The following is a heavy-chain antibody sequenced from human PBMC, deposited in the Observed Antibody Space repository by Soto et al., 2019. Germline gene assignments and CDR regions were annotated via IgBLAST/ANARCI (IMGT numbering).Heavy chain of an antibody. Sequence: SVKVSCKASGGTFSSYAISWVRQAPGQGLDWMGGIIPIFCTANYAQKFQGRVTITADESTSTAYMELSSLRSEDTAVYYCARGAGIAAAGRYYYYGMDVWGQGTTVTVSS. J-gene: IGHJ6*02. V-gene: IGHV1-69*13. CDR1: GGTFSSYA. CDR2: IIPIFCTA. D-gene: IGHD6-13*01. CDR3: ARGAGIAAAGRYYYYGMDV.